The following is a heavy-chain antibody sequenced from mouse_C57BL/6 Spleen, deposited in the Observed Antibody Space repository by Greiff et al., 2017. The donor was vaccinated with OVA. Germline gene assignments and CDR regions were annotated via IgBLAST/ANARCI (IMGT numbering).Heavy chain of an antibody. J-gene: IGHJ1*03. CDR1: GYTFTDYN. CDR3: ARGEYYGSSYWYFDV. V-gene: IGHV1-18*01. Sequence: EVQLQQSGPELVKPGASVKIPCKASGYTFTDYNMDWVKQSHGKSLEWIGDINPNNGGTIYNQKFKGKATLTVDKSSSTAYMELRSLTSEDTAVYYCARGEYYGSSYWYFDVWGTGTTVTVSS. D-gene: IGHD1-1*01. CDR2: INPNNGGT.